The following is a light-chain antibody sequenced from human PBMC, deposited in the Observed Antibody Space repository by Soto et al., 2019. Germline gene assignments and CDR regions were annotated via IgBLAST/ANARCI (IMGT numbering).Light chain of an antibody. V-gene: IGKV1-9*01. CDR3: QQLKSYPLS. CDR1: QDISSY. Sequence: DIQLTQSPSFLSASVGDRVTITCRTSQDISSYLAWYQQKPGKAPQLLISAASTLQSGVPSRFSGSGSGTDFTLTISSLQPDDFATYYCQQLKSYPLSFGGGTKVEI. J-gene: IGKJ4*01. CDR2: AAS.